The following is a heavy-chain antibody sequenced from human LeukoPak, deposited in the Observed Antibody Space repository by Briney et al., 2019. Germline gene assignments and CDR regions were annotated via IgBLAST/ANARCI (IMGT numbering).Heavy chain of an antibody. CDR2: IYSGGST. D-gene: IGHD3-10*01. J-gene: IGHJ4*02. V-gene: IGHV3-66*01. CDR1: GFTFSDYN. Sequence: PGGSLRLSCAASGFTFSDYNMNWVRQAPGKGLEWVSVIYSGGSTYYSDSVKGRFTISRDNSKNTLYLQMNSLRAEDTAVYYCATIDSGYGVYFDYWGQGTLVTVSS. CDR3: ATIDSGYGVYFDY.